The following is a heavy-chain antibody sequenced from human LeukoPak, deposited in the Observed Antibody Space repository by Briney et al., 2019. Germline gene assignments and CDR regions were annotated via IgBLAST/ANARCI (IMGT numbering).Heavy chain of an antibody. V-gene: IGHV3-23*01. J-gene: IGHJ4*02. D-gene: IGHD6-13*01. CDR2: VSGSGRGENT. CDR3: ARDPQPAIAEDY. CDR1: GFTFSSSA. Sequence: PGGSLRLSCAASGFTFSSSAMSWVRQAPGKGLEWVSNVSGSGRGENTYYADSVKGRFTISRDNSKNTLYLQMNSLRAEDTAVYYCARDPQPAIAEDYWGQGILVTVSS.